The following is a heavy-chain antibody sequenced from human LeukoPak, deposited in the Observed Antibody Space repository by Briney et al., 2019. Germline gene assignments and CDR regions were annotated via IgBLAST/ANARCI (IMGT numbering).Heavy chain of an antibody. V-gene: IGHV4-34*01. CDR1: GFTFSPYT. J-gene: IGHJ5*02. CDR3: ARTVYSNNWAPASWFHP. D-gene: IGHD4-11*01. Sequence: PGGSLRLSCAASGFTFSPYTMNWVRQSPGKGLEWIGEISERGSTNYNPSLGSRITISLDTSKNQFSLHVRSVVAADTAVYYCARTVYSNNWAPASWFHPWGQGTLVTVSS. CDR2: ISERGST.